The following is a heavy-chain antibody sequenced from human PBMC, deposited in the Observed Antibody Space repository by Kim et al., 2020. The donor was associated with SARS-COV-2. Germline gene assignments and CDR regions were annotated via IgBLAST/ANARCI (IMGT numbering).Heavy chain of an antibody. CDR2: IYYSGST. J-gene: IGHJ4*02. Sequence: SETLSLTCTVSGGSVSSGSYYWSWIRQPPGKGLEWIGYIYYSGSTNYNPSLKSRVTISVDTSKNQFSLKLSSVTAADTAVYYCARGPGITGTTSGFGVDYWGQGTLVTVSS. D-gene: IGHD1-7*01. CDR1: GGSVSSGSYY. CDR3: ARGPGITGTTSGFGVDY. V-gene: IGHV4-61*01.